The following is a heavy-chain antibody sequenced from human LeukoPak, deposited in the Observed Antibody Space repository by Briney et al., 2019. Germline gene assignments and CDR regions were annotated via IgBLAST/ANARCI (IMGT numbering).Heavy chain of an antibody. CDR1: GGSISYYY. D-gene: IGHD4-17*01. J-gene: IGHJ6*02. CDR3: AREDPQTTVPEGMDV. CDR2: IYYSGTT. V-gene: IGHV4-59*01. Sequence: SETLSLTCTVSGGSISYYYWSRIRQSPGKGLEWIGYIYYSGTTNYNPSLKSRVTISVDTSKNQCSLQLRSVTAADTAVYYCAREDPQTTVPEGMDVWGQGTTVTVSS.